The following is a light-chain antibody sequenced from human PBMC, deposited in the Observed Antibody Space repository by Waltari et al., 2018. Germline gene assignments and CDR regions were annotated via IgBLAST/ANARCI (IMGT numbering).Light chain of an antibody. J-gene: IGKJ1*01. CDR2: KAS. CDR1: QSISSW. CDR3: QQYNSYSWT. V-gene: IGKV1-5*03. Sequence: DIQMTQSPSTLSASVGDRVTITCRASQSISSWLAWYQQKPGKAPKLLIYKASSLESGVPSRFSGSVSGTEFTLTISSLQPDDFATYYCQQYNSYSWTFGQGTKVEIK.